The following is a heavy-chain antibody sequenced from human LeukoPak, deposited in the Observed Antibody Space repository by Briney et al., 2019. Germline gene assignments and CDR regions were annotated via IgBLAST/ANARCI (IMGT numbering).Heavy chain of an antibody. V-gene: IGHV3-7*05. CDR2: IKQDGSEK. CDR3: ARAEQLAFDP. Sequence: GGSLRLSCAASGFTFSSHLMTWVRPAPGKGLEWVPNIKQDGSEKYYVDSVKGRFNISRDNVKNSLYLQMNSLRAEDTAVYYCARAEQLAFDPWGQGTLVTVSS. D-gene: IGHD6-6*01. J-gene: IGHJ5*02. CDR1: GFTFSSHL.